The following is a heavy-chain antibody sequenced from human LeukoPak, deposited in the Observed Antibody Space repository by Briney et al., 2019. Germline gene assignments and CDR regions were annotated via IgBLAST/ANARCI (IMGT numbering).Heavy chain of an antibody. Sequence: ASVKVSCKASGCTFTSYGISWVRQAPGQGLEWMGWISIYNGNINYAQKFQGRVTMTTDTSTGTAYTELRSLRSDDTAVYYCARGPFSGGYSYGTGDYWGQGTLVTVSS. D-gene: IGHD5-12*01. J-gene: IGHJ4*02. CDR3: ARGPFSGGYSYGTGDY. CDR1: GCTFTSYG. V-gene: IGHV1-18*01. CDR2: ISIYNGNI.